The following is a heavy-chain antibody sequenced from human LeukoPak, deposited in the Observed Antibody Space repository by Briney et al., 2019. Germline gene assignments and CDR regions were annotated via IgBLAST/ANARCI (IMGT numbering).Heavy chain of an antibody. D-gene: IGHD3-22*01. J-gene: IGHJ6*04. V-gene: IGHV1-69*06. CDR2: IIPIFGKA. CDR3: ARESQEGYYYDNSGMDV. CDR1: GGTFSSYA. Sequence: SVKVSCKASGGTFSSYAISWVRQAPGQGLEWMGGIIPIFGKANYAQKFQGRVTITADKSTSTAYMELSSLRSEDTAVYYCARESQEGYYYDNSGMDVWGKGTTVTVSS.